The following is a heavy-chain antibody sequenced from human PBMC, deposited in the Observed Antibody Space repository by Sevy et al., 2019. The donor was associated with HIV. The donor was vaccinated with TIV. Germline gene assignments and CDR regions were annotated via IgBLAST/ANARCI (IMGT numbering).Heavy chain of an antibody. CDR1: GFTFRNFG. Sequence: GGSLRLTCVDSGFTFRNFGVHWLRQAPGKGLEWLSVVSYDGSSKYYVDSVKGRFIVSRDNSKNTLYLQMNSLRTEDTAVYYCARGGSGDYYYYGVDVWDQGTTVTVSS. J-gene: IGHJ6*02. D-gene: IGHD3-10*01. V-gene: IGHV3-30*03. CDR3: ARGGSGDYYYYGVDV. CDR2: VSYDGSSK.